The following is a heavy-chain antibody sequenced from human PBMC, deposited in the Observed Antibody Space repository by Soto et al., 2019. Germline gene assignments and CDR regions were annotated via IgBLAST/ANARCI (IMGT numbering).Heavy chain of an antibody. CDR3: ARVERGITIFGVVIPPFDY. CDR1: GFTFSDYY. V-gene: IGHV3-11*01. CDR2: ISSSGSTI. Sequence: PGGSLRLSCAASGFTFSDYYMSWIRQAPGKGLEWVSYISSSGSTIYYADSVKGRFIISRDNAKNSLYLKMNSLRAEDTAVYYCARVERGITIFGVVIPPFDYWGQGTLVTVSS. D-gene: IGHD3-3*01. J-gene: IGHJ4*02.